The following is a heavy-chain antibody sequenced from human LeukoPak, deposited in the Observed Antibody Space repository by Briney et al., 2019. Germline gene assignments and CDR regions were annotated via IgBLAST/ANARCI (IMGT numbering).Heavy chain of an antibody. CDR3: AREPLQPDYGGNSWPSDAFDI. Sequence: GGSLRLSCAASGFTFSGYWMSWVRQAPGKGLEWVANIKPDGSEKYSVDSVKGRFTISRDNAKNSLYLQMNSLRAEDTAVYYCAREPLQPDYGGNSWPSDAFDIWGQGTMVTVSS. CDR2: IKPDGSEK. V-gene: IGHV3-7*03. CDR1: GFTFSGYW. D-gene: IGHD4-23*01. J-gene: IGHJ3*02.